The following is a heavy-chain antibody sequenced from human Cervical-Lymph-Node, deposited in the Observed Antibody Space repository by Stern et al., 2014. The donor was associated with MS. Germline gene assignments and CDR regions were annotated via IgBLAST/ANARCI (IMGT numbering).Heavy chain of an antibody. J-gene: IGHJ5*01. CDR3: ARRGPAAGGNWFDS. D-gene: IGHD2-2*01. CDR2: INAYNDHT. CDR1: GYTFTSYG. V-gene: IGHV1-18*01. Sequence: QVQLVQSGGEVKRIGATVKVSCKASGYTFTSYGIIWVRQVPGQGLEWMGRINAYNDHTKYAQNFQARVTMTNDPSKNTAYMELRNLRSDDTAVYYCARRGPAAGGNWFDSWGQGTLVTVSS.